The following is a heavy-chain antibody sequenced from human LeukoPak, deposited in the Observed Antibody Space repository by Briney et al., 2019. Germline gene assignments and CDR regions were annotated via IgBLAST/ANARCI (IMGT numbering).Heavy chain of an antibody. CDR3: ARDRRGCSGGSCDYYYYGMDV. Sequence: SETLSLTCTVSGGSISSGSYYWSWIRQPAGKGLEWIGRIYTSGSTNYNPSLKSRVTISVDTSKSQFSLKLSSVTAADTAVYYCARDRRGCSGGSCDYYYYGMDVWGQGTTVTVSS. V-gene: IGHV4-61*02. J-gene: IGHJ6*02. CDR1: GGSISSGSYY. CDR2: IYTSGST. D-gene: IGHD2-15*01.